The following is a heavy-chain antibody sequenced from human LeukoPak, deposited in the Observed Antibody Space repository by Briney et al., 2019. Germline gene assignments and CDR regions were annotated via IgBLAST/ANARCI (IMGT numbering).Heavy chain of an antibody. CDR2: MNPSNGST. Sequence: ASVKVSCKASEYTFTSYDINWVRQATGQGLEWMGWMNPSNGSTGYAQKFQGRVTMTRDTSIGTAYMELSSLRSEDTAVYFCARSNYGGKRWFDPWGQGTLVIVSS. J-gene: IGHJ5*02. CDR3: ARSNYGGKRWFDP. V-gene: IGHV1-8*01. CDR1: EYTFTSYD. D-gene: IGHD4-23*01.